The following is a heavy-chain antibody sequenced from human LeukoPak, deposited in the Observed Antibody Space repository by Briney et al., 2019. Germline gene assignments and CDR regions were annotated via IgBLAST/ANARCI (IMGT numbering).Heavy chain of an antibody. Sequence: PSETLSLTCTVSGGSISSSSYYWGWIRQPAGKGLEWIGRIYTSGSTNYNPSLKNRVTMSVDTSKNQFSLKLSSVTAADTAVYYCARDCSAGSCYTFDYWGQGTLVTVSS. CDR3: ARDCSAGSCYTFDY. CDR1: GGSISSSSYY. V-gene: IGHV4-61*02. D-gene: IGHD2-15*01. CDR2: IYTSGST. J-gene: IGHJ4*02.